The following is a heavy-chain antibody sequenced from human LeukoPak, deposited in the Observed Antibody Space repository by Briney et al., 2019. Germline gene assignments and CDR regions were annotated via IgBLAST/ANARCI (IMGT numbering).Heavy chain of an antibody. J-gene: IGHJ6*03. V-gene: IGHV4-34*01. CDR3: ARAERGYYYYYYMEV. CDR2: INHSGST. Sequence: KSSETLSLTCAVYGGSFSGYYWSWIRQPPGKGLECIGEINHSGSTNYNPSLKSRVTISVDTSKNQFSLKLSSVTAADTAVYYCARAERGYYYYYYMEVWGKGTTVTVSS. D-gene: IGHD6-13*01. CDR1: GGSFSGYY.